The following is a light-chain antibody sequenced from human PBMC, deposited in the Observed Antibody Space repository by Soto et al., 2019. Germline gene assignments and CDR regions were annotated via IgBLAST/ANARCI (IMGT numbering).Light chain of an antibody. Sequence: QTVVTQEPSLTVSPGGTVTLTCGSSTGVVTSGHYPYWFQQKPGQAPRTLIYDTTNKQSWTPARFSGSLLGGKAALTLSGAQPEDEAEYHCLLSYRDGRVFGGGTKVTVL. CDR1: TGVVTSGHY. J-gene: IGLJ3*02. CDR3: LLSYRDGRV. V-gene: IGLV7-46*01. CDR2: DTT.